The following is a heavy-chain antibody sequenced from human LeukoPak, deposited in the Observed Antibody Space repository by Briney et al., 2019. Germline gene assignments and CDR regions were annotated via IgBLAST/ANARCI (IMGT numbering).Heavy chain of an antibody. CDR1: GFTFSSYG. Sequence: GGSLRLSCAASGFTFSSYGMHWVRQAPGKGLEWVAVISYDGSNKYYADSVKGRFTISRDNSKNTLYLQMNSLRAEDTAVYYCAYWGMVGATTDFDYWGQGTLVTVSS. CDR2: ISYDGSNK. D-gene: IGHD1-26*01. V-gene: IGHV3-30*03. J-gene: IGHJ4*02. CDR3: AYWGMVGATTDFDY.